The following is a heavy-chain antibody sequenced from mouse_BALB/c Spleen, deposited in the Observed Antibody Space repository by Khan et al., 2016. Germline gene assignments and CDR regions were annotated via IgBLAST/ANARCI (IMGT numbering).Heavy chain of an antibody. J-gene: IGHJ3*01. CDR3: TRHYYGSSFWFAY. CDR2: INSAGGDT. V-gene: IGHV5-2*03. Sequence: EVKLEESGGGLVQPGESLKLSCESNEYEFPSHDMSWVRKTPEKRLELVAAINSAGGDTYYPDTMERRFIISRDNTKKTLYLQMSSLRSEDTALYYCTRHYYGSSFWFAYWGQGTLVTVSA. D-gene: IGHD1-1*01. CDR1: EYEFPSHD.